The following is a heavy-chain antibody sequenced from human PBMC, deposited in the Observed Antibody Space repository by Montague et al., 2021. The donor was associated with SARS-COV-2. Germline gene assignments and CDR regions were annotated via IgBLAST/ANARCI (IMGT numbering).Heavy chain of an antibody. J-gene: IGHJ6*03. CDR1: GGSISSGGYY. Sequence: TLSLTCTVSGGSISSGGYYWSWIRQHPGKGLEWTGYIYYSGSTYYNPSLKSRVTISVDTSKNQFSLKLSSVTAADAAVYYCARVGIVVVPAAIVTLSYYCYMDVWGKGTTVTVSS. D-gene: IGHD2-2*02. CDR2: IYYSGST. V-gene: IGHV4-31*03. CDR3: ARVGIVVVPAAIVTLSYYCYMDV.